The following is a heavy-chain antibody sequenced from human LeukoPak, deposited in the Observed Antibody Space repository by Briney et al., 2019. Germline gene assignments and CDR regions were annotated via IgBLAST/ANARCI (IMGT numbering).Heavy chain of an antibody. V-gene: IGHV6-1*01. Sequence: SRTLSLTCGLSGDSVSSNSAGWHWIRQSPSRGLEWLGKTYYRSKWYSDYAVSVKTRISINPDTSKSQFSLQLNSVTPEDTAVYYCARSHSYSFDYWGQGTLVTVSS. CDR2: TYYRSKWYS. CDR1: GDSVSSNSAG. J-gene: IGHJ4*02. CDR3: ARSHSYSFDY. D-gene: IGHD1-26*01.